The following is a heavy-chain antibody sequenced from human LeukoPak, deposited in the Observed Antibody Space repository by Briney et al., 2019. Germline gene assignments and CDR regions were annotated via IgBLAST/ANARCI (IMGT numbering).Heavy chain of an antibody. CDR3: AGGGRQLDY. V-gene: IGHV3-33*01. Sequence: GGSLRLSCAASGFTFRTYGMHWVRQAPGKGLEWVAIVWADGIKKYYADSVKGRFTISRDNSKNTLYLQMNSLRAEDTAVYYCAGGGRQLDYWGQGTLVTVSS. CDR2: VWADGIKK. CDR1: GFTFRTYG. D-gene: IGHD1-26*01. J-gene: IGHJ4*02.